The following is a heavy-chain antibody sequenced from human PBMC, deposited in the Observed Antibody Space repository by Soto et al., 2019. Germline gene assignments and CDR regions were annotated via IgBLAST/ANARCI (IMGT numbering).Heavy chain of an antibody. Sequence: ASVKVSCKASGYTFSNYAIHWVRQAPGQRLEWMGWINAGNGDTKYSQKFQGRVTITRDTSATTAYMELSNLRSEDTAVYYCAREVITIFSEYYFDYWGQGTLVTVSS. D-gene: IGHD3-9*01. CDR2: INAGNGDT. CDR1: GYTFSNYA. J-gene: IGHJ4*02. V-gene: IGHV1-3*01. CDR3: AREVITIFSEYYFDY.